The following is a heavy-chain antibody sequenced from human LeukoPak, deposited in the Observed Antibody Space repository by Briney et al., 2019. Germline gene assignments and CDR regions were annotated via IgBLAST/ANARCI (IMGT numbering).Heavy chain of an antibody. Sequence: SETLSLTCTVSGGSISSSSYYWGWIRQPPGKGLEWIGSIYYSGSTYYNPSLKSRVTISVDTSKNQFSLRLSSVTAADTAVYYCASIRPAVWDYMDVWGKGTTVTIS. V-gene: IGHV4-39*01. CDR3: ASIRPAVWDYMDV. D-gene: IGHD6-13*01. CDR1: GGSISSSSYY. CDR2: IYYSGST. J-gene: IGHJ6*03.